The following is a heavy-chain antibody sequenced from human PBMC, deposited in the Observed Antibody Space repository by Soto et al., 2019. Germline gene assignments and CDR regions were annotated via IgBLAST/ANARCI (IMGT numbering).Heavy chain of an antibody. D-gene: IGHD3-3*02. CDR1: GFTFSSYG. CDR3: AKVCISSRATSHYYYYYGMDV. Sequence: GGSLRLSCAASGFTFSSYGMHWVRQAPGKGLEWVAVISYDGSNKYYADSVKGRFTISRDNSKNTLYLQMNSLRAEDTAVYYCAKVCISSRATSHYYYYYGMDVWGQGTTVTVSS. CDR2: ISYDGSNK. J-gene: IGHJ6*02. V-gene: IGHV3-30*18.